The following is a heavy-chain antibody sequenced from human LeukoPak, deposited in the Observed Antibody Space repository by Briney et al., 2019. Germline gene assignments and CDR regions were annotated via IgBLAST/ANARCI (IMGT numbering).Heavy chain of an antibody. V-gene: IGHV3-23*01. J-gene: IGHJ4*02. D-gene: IGHD1-26*01. CDR3: ARGGSYFDFDY. CDR2: ISGSGGST. Sequence: GGSLRLSCAASGFTFSSYGMSWVRQAPGKGLEWVSAISGSGGSTYYADSVKGRFTISRDNAKNSLYLQMNSLRAEDTAVYYCARGGSYFDFDYWGQGTLVTVSS. CDR1: GFTFSSYG.